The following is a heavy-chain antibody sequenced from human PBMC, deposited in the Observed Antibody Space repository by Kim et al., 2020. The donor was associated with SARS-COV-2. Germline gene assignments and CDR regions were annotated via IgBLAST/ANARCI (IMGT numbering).Heavy chain of an antibody. CDR2: A. V-gene: IGHV1-69*01. CDR3: ARGGRGSPPGY. Sequence: ANYAQKFQGRVTITADESTSTAYMELSSRRSEDTAVYYCARGGRGSPPGYWGQGTLVTVSS. J-gene: IGHJ4*02. D-gene: IGHD6-13*01.